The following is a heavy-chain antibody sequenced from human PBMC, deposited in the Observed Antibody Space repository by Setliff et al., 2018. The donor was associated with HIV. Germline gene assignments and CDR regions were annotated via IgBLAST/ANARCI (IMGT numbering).Heavy chain of an antibody. Sequence: SETLSLTCTVSGGSISSDYWSWIRQPAGKGLEWIGHIHTSGSTKYNPSLKSRVTISADTSKNQFSLNLSSVTAAETAVYYCARVGYHGSGRYSFDYWGQGTLVTVSS. CDR3: ARVGYHGSGRYSFDY. CDR2: IHTSGST. V-gene: IGHV4-4*07. CDR1: GGSISSDY. D-gene: IGHD3-10*01. J-gene: IGHJ4*02.